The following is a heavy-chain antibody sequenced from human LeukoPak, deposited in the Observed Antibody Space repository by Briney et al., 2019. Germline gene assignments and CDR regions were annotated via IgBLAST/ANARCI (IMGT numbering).Heavy chain of an antibody. J-gene: IGHJ4*02. CDR3: ARERDKWELPQYYFDY. Sequence: GGSLRLSCAASGFTLSSYAMQWVRQARGKGLVGVADISYDGSNKYYADSVKGRFTISRDNSKNTLYLQMNSLRAEDTAVYYCARERDKWELPQYYFDYWGQGTLVTVSS. CDR1: GFTLSSYA. V-gene: IGHV3-30*04. D-gene: IGHD1-26*01. CDR2: ISYDGSNK.